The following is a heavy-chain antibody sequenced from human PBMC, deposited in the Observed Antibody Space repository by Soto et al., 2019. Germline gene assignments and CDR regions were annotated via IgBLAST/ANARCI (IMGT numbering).Heavy chain of an antibody. Sequence: QMQLQESGPGLVKPSETLSLTCVVSGGSITGSDWWTWVRQSPEKGLEWIGEIFHSGNTNYSPSLKSRVTISLDKSANQVAQKVRSVTAADTAIYYCANRPVLEWAPYYGLDVWGPGTTVIVSS. J-gene: IGHJ6*02. CDR1: GGSITGSDW. D-gene: IGHD3-3*01. CDR2: IFHSGNT. V-gene: IGHV4-4*02. CDR3: ANRPVLEWAPYYGLDV.